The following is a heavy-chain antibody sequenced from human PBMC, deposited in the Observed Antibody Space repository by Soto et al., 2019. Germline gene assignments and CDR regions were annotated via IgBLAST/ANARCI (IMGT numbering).Heavy chain of an antibody. Sequence: XGTLSLTCAVSGGSFSGYFCNWIRQTPGKGLEWIGEISQTGRTNYNPSLKTRVTISVDTSKTQFSLNVTSVTDADSGVYYCARGYGYFRQWGQGALVTVSS. J-gene: IGHJ4*02. CDR2: ISQTGRT. D-gene: IGHD3-22*01. V-gene: IGHV4-34*01. CDR3: ARGYGYFRQ. CDR1: GGSFSGYF.